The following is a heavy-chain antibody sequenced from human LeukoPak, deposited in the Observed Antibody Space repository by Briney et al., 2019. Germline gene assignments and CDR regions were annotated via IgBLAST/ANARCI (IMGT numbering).Heavy chain of an antibody. V-gene: IGHV3-7*01. CDR2: INQDGSDK. J-gene: IGHJ4*02. Sequence: PGGSLRLSCAASGFSFSRYWMSWVRQTPGKGLEWVANINQDGSDKYYVDSVKGRFTISRDNAKNSLYLQMNSLRAKDTAVYYCARARASYYDSSGYWGYFDYWGQGTLVTVSS. CDR1: GFSFSRYW. D-gene: IGHD3-22*01. CDR3: ARARASYYDSSGYWGYFDY.